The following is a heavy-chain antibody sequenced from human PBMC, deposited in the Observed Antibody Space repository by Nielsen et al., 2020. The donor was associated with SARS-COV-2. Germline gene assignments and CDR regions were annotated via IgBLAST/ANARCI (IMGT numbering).Heavy chain of an antibody. CDR2: IYYSGST. D-gene: IGHD6-13*01. V-gene: IGHV4-31*03. Sequence: SETLSLTCTVSGGSISSGGYYWSWIRQHPGKGLEWIGYIYYSGSTYYNPSLKSRVTISVDTSKNQFSLKLSSVTAADTAVYYCARVLRTRAAAGANYYYYGMDVWGQGTTVTVSS. CDR1: GGSISSGGYY. CDR3: ARVLRTRAAAGANYYYYGMDV. J-gene: IGHJ6*02.